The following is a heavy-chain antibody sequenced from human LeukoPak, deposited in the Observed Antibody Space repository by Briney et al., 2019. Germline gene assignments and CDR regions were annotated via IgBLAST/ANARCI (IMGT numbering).Heavy chain of an antibody. D-gene: IGHD6-13*01. V-gene: IGHV1-24*01. J-gene: IGHJ4*02. CDR3: ARGLTAALDY. Sequence: ASVTVSFTVSGYTLTELSMHWVRQAPGKGLEWMGGFDPEDGETIYSQKFQGRVTITADESTSTAYMELSSLRSEDTAVYYCARGLTAALDYWGQGTLVTVSS. CDR1: GYTLTELS. CDR2: FDPEDGET.